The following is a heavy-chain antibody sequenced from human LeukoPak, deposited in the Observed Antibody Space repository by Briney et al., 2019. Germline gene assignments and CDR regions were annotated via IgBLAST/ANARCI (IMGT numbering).Heavy chain of an antibody. D-gene: IGHD3-22*01. CDR1: GFTVSSNY. CDR3: AREGAGVNYYDSSGHDAFDI. CDR2: IYSGGST. J-gene: IGHJ3*02. V-gene: IGHV3-53*01. Sequence: PGGSLRLSCAASGFTVSSNYMSWVRQAPGKGLEWVSVIYSGGSTYYADSVKGRFTISRDNSKNTLYLQMNSLRAEDTAVYYCAREGAGVNYYDSSGHDAFDIWGQGTMVTVSS.